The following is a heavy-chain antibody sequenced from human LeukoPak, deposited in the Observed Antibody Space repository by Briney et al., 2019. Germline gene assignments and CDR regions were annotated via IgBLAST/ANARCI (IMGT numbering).Heavy chain of an antibody. CDR3: ERGTYDFWSGYSNFDY. V-gene: IGHV1-8*01. D-gene: IGHD3-3*01. J-gene: IGHJ4*02. CDR1: VYTFTSYD. CDR2: MNPNSGNT. Sequence: GASVKVSCKASVYTFTSYDINWVRQATGQGREWMGGMNPNSGNTGYAQKFQGRVDMTRSTSISTAYMELSSMRSEDTAVYYCERGTYDFWSGYSNFDYWGQGTLVTVSS.